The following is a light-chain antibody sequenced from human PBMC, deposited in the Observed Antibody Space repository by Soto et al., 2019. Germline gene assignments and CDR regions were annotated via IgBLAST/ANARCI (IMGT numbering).Light chain of an antibody. V-gene: IGKV1-12*01. CDR2: GAS. Sequence: DMQMTQSPSSVSASLGDRVTITCRASQDIHTWLAWYQQKPGQAPKLLIYGASHLQSGVPSRFSGSGSGTDFTLTIGSLQSEDFATYYCQQANSFPFTFGPGTKVDVK. CDR1: QDIHTW. CDR3: QQANSFPFT. J-gene: IGKJ3*01.